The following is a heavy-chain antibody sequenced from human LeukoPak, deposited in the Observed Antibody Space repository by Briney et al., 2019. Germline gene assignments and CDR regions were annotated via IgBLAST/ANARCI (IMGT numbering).Heavy chain of an antibody. J-gene: IGHJ5*02. D-gene: IGHD2-2*01. CDR2: ISAYNGNT. CDR1: GYTFTSYG. V-gene: IGHV1-18*01. Sequence: ASVKVSCKASGYTFTSYGISWVRQAPGQGLEWMGWISAYNGNTSSAKSVQGRDTMTTETSTSTAYMEMRSLRSDDTAVYYCARVGRDCSSINCYWDDWCDDWWQRTLVIVSS. CDR3: ARVGRDCSSINCYWDDWCDD.